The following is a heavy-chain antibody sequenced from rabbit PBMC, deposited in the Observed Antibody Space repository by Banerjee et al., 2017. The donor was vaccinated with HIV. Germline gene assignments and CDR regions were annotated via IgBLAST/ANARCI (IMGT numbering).Heavy chain of an antibody. CDR1: GFSFSNKYV. CDR2: INTSSGNT. CDR3: ARDNHPKGSGYLDL. Sequence: QEQLEESGGDLVKPEGSLTLTCTASGFSFSNKYVMCWVRQAPGKGLEWIACINTSSGNTVYASWAKGRFTISRTSSTTVTLQMTSLTAADTATYFCARDNHPKGSGYLDLWGQGTLVTVS. V-gene: IGHV1S45*01. J-gene: IGHJ3*01. D-gene: IGHD1-1*01.